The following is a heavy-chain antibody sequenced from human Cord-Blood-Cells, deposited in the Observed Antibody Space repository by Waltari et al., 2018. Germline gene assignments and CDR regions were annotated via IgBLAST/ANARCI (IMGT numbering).Heavy chain of an antibody. D-gene: IGHD3-16*01. V-gene: IGHV3-23*01. CDR2: VSGRGGST. Sequence: EVQLLESGGGLVQPGGSLRLSCAASGFTFSSYAMSWVRQAPGKGLEWVSSVSGRGGSTYYADSVKGRFTISRDNSKNTLYLQMNSLRAEDTAVYYCAKARGGDYFDYWGQGTLVTVSS. CDR3: AKARGGDYFDY. CDR1: GFTFSSYA. J-gene: IGHJ4*02.